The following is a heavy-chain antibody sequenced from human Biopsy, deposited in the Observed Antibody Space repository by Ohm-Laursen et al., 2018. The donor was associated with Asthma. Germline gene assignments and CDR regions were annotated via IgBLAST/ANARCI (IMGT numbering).Heavy chain of an antibody. J-gene: IGHJ4*02. CDR1: GYTFTSYY. V-gene: IGHV1-46*01. Sequence: SVKVSCKASGYTFTSYYMHWVRQAPGQGLEWMGIINPSGGSTSYAQKFQGRVTMTRGTSTGTVYMELSSLRSEDTAVYYCARRGITGATLDYWGQGTLVTVSS. CDR2: INPSGGST. CDR3: ARRGITGATLDY. D-gene: IGHD1-7*01.